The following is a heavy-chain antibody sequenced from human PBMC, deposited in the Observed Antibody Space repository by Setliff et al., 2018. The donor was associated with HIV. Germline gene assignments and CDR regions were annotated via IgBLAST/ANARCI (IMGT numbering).Heavy chain of an antibody. CDR3: ARRLPIAWADYGPAGYFDP. V-gene: IGHV4-39*01. J-gene: IGHJ5*02. D-gene: IGHD4-17*01. CDR1: GGSFSNSYYF. Sequence: SETLSLTCNVSGGSFSNSYYFWGWIRQPPGKGLEWIGSISYSGSTYYNPSLKSRVTMSVDTSKNQVSLKLSSVTAADTAVYYCARRLPIAWADYGPAGYFDPWGQGTLVTVSS. CDR2: ISYSGST.